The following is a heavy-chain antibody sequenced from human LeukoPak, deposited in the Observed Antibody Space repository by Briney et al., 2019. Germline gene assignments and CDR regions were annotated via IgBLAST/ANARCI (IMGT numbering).Heavy chain of an antibody. V-gene: IGHV4-59*08. CDR2: IYNSGTT. CDR1: GVSLRNYY. Sequence: PSETLSLTCTVSGVSLRNYYWSWIRQPPGKGLEWIAYIYNSGTTNYNPSLKSRVTISVDTSKNQFSLHLSSVTAADTAVYYCARHGFSGYDSPSLDYWGQGTLVTVSS. D-gene: IGHD5-12*01. CDR3: ARHGFSGYDSPSLDY. J-gene: IGHJ4*02.